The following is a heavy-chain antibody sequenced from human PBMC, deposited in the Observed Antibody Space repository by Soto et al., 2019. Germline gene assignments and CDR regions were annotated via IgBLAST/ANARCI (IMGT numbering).Heavy chain of an antibody. CDR2: FDPEDGET. D-gene: IGHD3-9*01. Sequence: ASVKVSCKVSGYTLTELSMHWVRQAPGKGLEWMGGFDPEDGETIYAQKFQGRVTMTEDTSTDTAYMELNSLRSEDTAVYYCATDPTRPILTGYYINAWGQGTLVTVSS. J-gene: IGHJ4*02. CDR1: GYTLTELS. V-gene: IGHV1-24*01. CDR3: ATDPTRPILTGYYINA.